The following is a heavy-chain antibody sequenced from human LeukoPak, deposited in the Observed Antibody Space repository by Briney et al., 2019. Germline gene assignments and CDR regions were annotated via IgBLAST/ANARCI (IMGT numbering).Heavy chain of an antibody. CDR1: GFTFKNYA. D-gene: IGHD5-18*01. V-gene: IGHV3-23*01. CDR3: AKGLRAQQWLSFDY. CDR2: ISSTGST. Sequence: PGGSLRLSCAASGFTFKNYAMRWVRQAPGKGLEWVSSISSTGSTFYADSVKGRFTISRDNSKNTLYLQMNSLRAEDTAVYYCAKGLRAQQWLSFDYWGQGTLVTVSS. J-gene: IGHJ4*02.